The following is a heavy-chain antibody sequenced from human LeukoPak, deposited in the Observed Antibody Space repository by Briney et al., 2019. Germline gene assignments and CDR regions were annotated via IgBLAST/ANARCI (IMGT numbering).Heavy chain of an antibody. J-gene: IGHJ6*02. CDR1: GGSISSSADY. V-gene: IGHV4-31*03. Sequence: SETLSLTCTVSGGSISSSADYWSWIRQHPGKGLEWIGYIYYSGSTYYNPSLKSRVTISVDTSKNQFSLKLSSVTAAATAVYYCARSYDPASYHYYYGMDVWGQGTTVTVSS. D-gene: IGHD5-12*01. CDR3: ARSYDPASYHYYYGMDV. CDR2: IYYSGST.